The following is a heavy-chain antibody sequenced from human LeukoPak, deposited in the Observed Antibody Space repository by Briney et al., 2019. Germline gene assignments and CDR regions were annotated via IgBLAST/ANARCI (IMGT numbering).Heavy chain of an antibody. CDR3: ARDRGIAVAGIPAY. Sequence: ASVKVSCKASGYTFTSYGISWVRQAPGQGLERMGWISAYNGNTNCAQKVQGRVTMTRDTSISTAYMELSRLRSDDTAVYYCARDRGIAVAGIPAYWGQGTLVTVSS. CDR2: ISAYNGNT. J-gene: IGHJ4*02. CDR1: GYTFTSYG. V-gene: IGHV1-18*01. D-gene: IGHD6-19*01.